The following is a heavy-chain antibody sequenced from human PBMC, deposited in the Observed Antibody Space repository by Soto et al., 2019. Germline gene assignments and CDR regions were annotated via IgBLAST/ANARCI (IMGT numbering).Heavy chain of an antibody. CDR3: ARDDSGFSGSHYIDYINY. CDR2: INAGKGNT. J-gene: IGHJ4*02. Sequence: ASVKVSCKASGYTFTSYAMHWVRQAPGQRLEWMGWINAGKGNTKYSQKFQGRVTITRDTSAGTVYMQLSSLTSEDTAVYYCARDDSGFSGSHYIDYINYWGQGALVTVPQ. CDR1: GYTFTSYA. V-gene: IGHV1-3*01. D-gene: IGHD1-26*01.